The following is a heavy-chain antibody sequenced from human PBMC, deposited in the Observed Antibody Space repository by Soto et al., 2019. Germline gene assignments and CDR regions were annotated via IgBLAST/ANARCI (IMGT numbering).Heavy chain of an antibody. CDR3: ANGGPNYDFWSGYYLDY. D-gene: IGHD3-3*01. Sequence: GGSLRLSCAASGFTFSSYGMHWVRQAQGKGLEWVAVISYDGSNKYYADSVKGRYTISRDNSKHTLYLQMNSLRAEDTGVYYCANGGPNYDFWSGYYLDYWGQGNLVTVSS. V-gene: IGHV3-30*18. CDR2: ISYDGSNK. J-gene: IGHJ4*02. CDR1: GFTFSSYG.